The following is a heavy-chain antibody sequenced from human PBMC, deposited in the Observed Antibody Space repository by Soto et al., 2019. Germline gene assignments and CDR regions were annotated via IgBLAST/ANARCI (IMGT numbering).Heavy chain of an antibody. J-gene: IGHJ5*02. CDR3: ARDFFDSSDYTTNWLDP. D-gene: IGHD3-22*01. Sequence: SESLYLTCSVSGDSISNNRFYWAWIRQPPGEGLEWIGSIYHTGNAYYNPSLKSRVTISVDTSKNQFSLKLTSVTAADAALYYCARDFFDSSDYTTNWLDPWGQGTLVTVS. CDR1: GDSISNNRFY. CDR2: IYHTGNA. V-gene: IGHV4-39*01.